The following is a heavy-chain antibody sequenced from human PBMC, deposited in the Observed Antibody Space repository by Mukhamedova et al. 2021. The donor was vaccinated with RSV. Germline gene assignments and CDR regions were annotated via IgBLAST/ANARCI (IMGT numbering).Heavy chain of an antibody. CDR3: ARDLTDCSSTSCYKISGYYYYYMDV. V-gene: IGHV1-69*15. Sequence: APGQGLEWMGRIIPIFGTANYAQKFQGRVTITADESTSTAYMELSSLRSEDTAVYYCARDLTDCSSTSCYKISGYYYYYMDVWG. CDR2: IIPIFGTA. D-gene: IGHD2-2*02. J-gene: IGHJ6*03.